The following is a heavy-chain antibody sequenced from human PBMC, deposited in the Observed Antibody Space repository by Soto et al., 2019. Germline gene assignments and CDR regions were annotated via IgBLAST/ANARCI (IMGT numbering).Heavy chain of an antibody. Sequence: TLSLTCTVSGGSISSSSYYWGWIRQPPGKGLEWIGSIYYSGSTYYNPSLKSRVTISVDTSKNQFSLKLSSVTAADTAVYYCARTYCSGGSCYYFDYWGQGTLVTVSS. CDR2: IYYSGST. V-gene: IGHV4-39*01. J-gene: IGHJ4*02. CDR1: GGSISSSSYY. D-gene: IGHD2-15*01. CDR3: ARTYCSGGSCYYFDY.